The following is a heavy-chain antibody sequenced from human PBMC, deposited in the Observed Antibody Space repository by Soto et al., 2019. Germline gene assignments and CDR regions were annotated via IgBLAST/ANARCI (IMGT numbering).Heavy chain of an antibody. Sequence: QVQLVESGGGVVQPGRSLRLSCAASGFTFSSYGMHWVRQAPGKGLEWVAVIWYDGSNKYYADSVKGRFTISRDNSKNPLYLKMKSLRAGDTAVYYCARDLGLGIAAPIDGYFDLGGRGTLVTVSS. D-gene: IGHD6-13*01. J-gene: IGHJ2*01. CDR2: IWYDGSNK. V-gene: IGHV3-33*01. CDR3: ARDLGLGIAAPIDGYFDL. CDR1: GFTFSSYG.